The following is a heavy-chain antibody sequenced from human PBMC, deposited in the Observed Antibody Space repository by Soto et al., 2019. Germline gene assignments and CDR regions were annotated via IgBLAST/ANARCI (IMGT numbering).Heavy chain of an antibody. J-gene: IGHJ4*02. CDR2: ISGSGGSS. Sequence: GGSLRLSCAASGFTFSTYAMSWVRQAPGKGLQWVSGISGSGGSSYYADSVKGRFTISRDNSKNTLYLQMNSLRAEDTAVYYCAKEKVIITFFDYWGQGTLVTVSS. D-gene: IGHD3-22*01. CDR1: GFTFSTYA. CDR3: AKEKVIITFFDY. V-gene: IGHV3-23*01.